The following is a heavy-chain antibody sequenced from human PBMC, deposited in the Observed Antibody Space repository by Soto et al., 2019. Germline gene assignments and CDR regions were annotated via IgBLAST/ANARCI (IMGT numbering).Heavy chain of an antibody. V-gene: IGHV4-59*01. CDR2: IYYSGST. J-gene: IGHJ4*02. CDR1: GGSISSYY. Sequence: SDTLSLTCTVSGGSISSYYWSWIRQPPGKGLEWIGYIYYSGSTNYNPSLKSRVTISVDTSKNQFSLKLSSVTAADTAVYYCARGGSSGYYRHFDYWGQGTLVTVSS. CDR3: ARGGSSGYYRHFDY. D-gene: IGHD3-22*01.